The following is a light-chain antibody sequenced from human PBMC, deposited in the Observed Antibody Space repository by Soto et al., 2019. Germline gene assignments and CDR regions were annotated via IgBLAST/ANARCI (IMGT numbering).Light chain of an antibody. CDR2: GAS. CDR3: QQYGSSSYT. J-gene: IGKJ2*01. V-gene: IGKV3-20*01. CDR1: QSVSSNY. Sequence: DIVLTQSPDTLSLSPGERATLSCRASQSVSSNYLAWYQQKPGQAPRLLIYGASTRATGIPDRFSGSGSGTDFTLTISRLEPEDFAVYYCQQYGSSSYTFG.